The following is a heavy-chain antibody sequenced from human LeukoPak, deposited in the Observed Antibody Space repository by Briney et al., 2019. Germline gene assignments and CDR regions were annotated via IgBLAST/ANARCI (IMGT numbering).Heavy chain of an antibody. Sequence: GGSLRLSCAASGFTFSNAWMNWVRQAPGQGLEWVGRIKSKSDGGTTDYAAPVKGRFTISRDDSKNTLYLQMNSLKTEDTAVYYCTTEPRITMVRGVLGITDYWGQGTLVTVSS. CDR1: GFTFSNAW. V-gene: IGHV3-15*01. D-gene: IGHD3-10*01. CDR3: TTEPRITMVRGVLGITDY. J-gene: IGHJ4*02. CDR2: IKSKSDGGTT.